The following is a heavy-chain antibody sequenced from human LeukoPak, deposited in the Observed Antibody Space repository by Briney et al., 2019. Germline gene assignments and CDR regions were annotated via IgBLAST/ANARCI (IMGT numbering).Heavy chain of an antibody. CDR2: ISYDGSNK. V-gene: IGHV3-30*04. D-gene: IGHD1-26*01. CDR3: ARVVGATTLPYYYGMDV. Sequence: GGSLRLSCAASGFTFSSYATHWVRQAPGEGLEWVAVISYDGSNKYYADSVKGRFTISRDNSKNTLYLQMNSLRAEDTAVYYCARVVGATTLPYYYGMDVWGQGTTVTVSS. J-gene: IGHJ6*02. CDR1: GFTFSSYA.